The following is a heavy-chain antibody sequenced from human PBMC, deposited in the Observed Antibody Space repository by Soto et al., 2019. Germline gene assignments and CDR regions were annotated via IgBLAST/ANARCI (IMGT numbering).Heavy chain of an antibody. Sequence: GSLRLSCAASGFTVSSNYMSWVRQAPGKGLEWVSVIYSGGSTYYADSVKGRFTISRDNSKNTLYLQMNSLRAEDTAVYYCARDAYDILTGRYYYGMDVWGQGTTVTVSS. CDR2: IYSGGST. CDR3: ARDAYDILTGRYYYGMDV. CDR1: GFTVSSNY. V-gene: IGHV3-53*01. J-gene: IGHJ6*02. D-gene: IGHD3-9*01.